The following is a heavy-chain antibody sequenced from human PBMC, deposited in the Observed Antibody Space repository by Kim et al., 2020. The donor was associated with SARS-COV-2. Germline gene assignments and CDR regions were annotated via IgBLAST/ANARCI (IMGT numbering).Heavy chain of an antibody. V-gene: IGHV3-30*18. Sequence: GGSLRLSCAASGFTFSSYGMHWVRQAPGKGLEWVAVISYDGSNKYYADSVKGRFTISRDNSKNTLYLQMNSLRAEDTAVYYCAKGAEYSSRYFDYWGQGTLVTVSS. CDR3: AKGAEYSSRYFDY. D-gene: IGHD6-13*01. J-gene: IGHJ4*02. CDR2: ISYDGSNK. CDR1: GFTFSSYG.